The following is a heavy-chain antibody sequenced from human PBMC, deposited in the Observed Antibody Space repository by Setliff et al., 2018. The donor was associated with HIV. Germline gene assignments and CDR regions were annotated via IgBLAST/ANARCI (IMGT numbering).Heavy chain of an antibody. CDR1: GFTFSNAW. J-gene: IGHJ3*02. CDR3: ARVGYSSSWYWAGAFDI. Sequence: PGGSLRLSCAASGFTFSNAWMSWVRQAPEKGLEWVGRIKSKTDGGTTDYAAPVKGRFTISRDNSKNTLYLQMNSLRAEDTAVYYCARVGYSSSWYWAGAFDIWGQGTMVTVSS. D-gene: IGHD6-13*01. V-gene: IGHV3-15*01. CDR2: IKSKTDGGTT.